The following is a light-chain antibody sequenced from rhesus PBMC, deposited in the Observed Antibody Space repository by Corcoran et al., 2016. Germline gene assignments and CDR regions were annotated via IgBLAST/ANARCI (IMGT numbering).Light chain of an antibody. CDR1: QGINNY. J-gene: IGKJ1*01. CDR2: YAS. CDR3: QHQSTYPWT. Sequence: GDAVTITCRASQGINNYIAWYQQKPGKAPKPLIYYASNLESGVPSRFSGSGSGTDFTLTISSLQPEDFAIYDCQHQSTYPWTFGQGTKVEI. V-gene: IGKV1S14*01.